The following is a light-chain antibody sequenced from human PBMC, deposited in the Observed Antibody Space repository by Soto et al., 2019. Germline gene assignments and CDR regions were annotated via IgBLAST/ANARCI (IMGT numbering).Light chain of an antibody. J-gene: IGLJ2*01. CDR3: SSYADSHTFLL. V-gene: IGLV2-23*02. CDR2: EVT. Sequence: QSALTQPASVSGSPGQSITISCTGTSSDVGSYNLVSWYQHYPGTAPKLMISEVTKRPSGISNRFSGSKSGNTASLTISGLQAEDEADYYCSSYADSHTFLLFGGGTQLTVL. CDR1: SSDVGSYNL.